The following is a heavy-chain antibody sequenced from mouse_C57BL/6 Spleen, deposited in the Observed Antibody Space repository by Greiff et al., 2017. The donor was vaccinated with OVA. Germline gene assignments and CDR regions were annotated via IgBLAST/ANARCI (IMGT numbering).Heavy chain of an antibody. V-gene: IGHV1-74*01. CDR3: AMRERYYGKVDWYFDV. J-gene: IGHJ1*03. Sequence: VQLQQPGAELVKPGASVKVSCKASGYTFTSYWKHWVKQRPGQGLEWIGRIHPSDSDTNYNQKFKGKATLTVDKSSSTAYMQLSSLTSEDSAVYYCAMRERYYGKVDWYFDVWGTGTTVTVSS. CDR1: GYTFTSYW. CDR2: IHPSDSDT. D-gene: IGHD2-1*01.